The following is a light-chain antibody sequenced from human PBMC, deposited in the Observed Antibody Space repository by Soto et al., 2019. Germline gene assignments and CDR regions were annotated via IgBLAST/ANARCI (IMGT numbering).Light chain of an antibody. V-gene: IGKV3-20*01. CDR3: QQYGSSPRT. CDR2: DAY. J-gene: IGKJ1*01. Sequence: EIVLTQSPGSQSLSPGERATLPCRASQSVGSDLAWYQQKPGQAPRLLIYDAYNRATGIPPRFSGSGSGTDFTLTISSLEPEDFAVYYCQQYGSSPRTFGQGTKVDI. CDR1: QSVGSD.